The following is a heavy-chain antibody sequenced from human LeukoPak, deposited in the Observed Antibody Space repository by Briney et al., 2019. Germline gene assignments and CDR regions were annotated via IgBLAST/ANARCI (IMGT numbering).Heavy chain of an antibody. V-gene: IGHV4-30-2*01. Sequence: SETLSLTCAVSGASISSGGYSWSWIRQPPGKGLEWIGYMFHTGSTFYNPSLKSRVTISLDRSKNQYSLKLNSVTAADTAVYYCARGPEGRISFTFDYWGQGSLVTVSS. CDR1: GASISSGGYS. CDR2: MFHTGST. J-gene: IGHJ4*02. CDR3: ARGPEGRISFTFDY.